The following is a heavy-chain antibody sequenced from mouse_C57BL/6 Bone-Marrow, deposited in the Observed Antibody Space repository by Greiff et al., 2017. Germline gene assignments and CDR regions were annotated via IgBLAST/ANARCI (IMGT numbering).Heavy chain of an antibody. CDR1: GYTFTSYW. CDR3: ASGIYYYGSSLAMDY. Sequence: QVQLQQPGAELVKPGASVKLSCKASGYTFTSYWMHWVKQRPGLGLEWIGMIHPNSGSTNYNEKFKSKATLTVDKSSSTAYMQLSSLTSEDSAVYYCASGIYYYGSSLAMDYWGQGTSVTVSS. V-gene: IGHV1-64*01. D-gene: IGHD1-1*01. J-gene: IGHJ4*01. CDR2: IHPNSGST.